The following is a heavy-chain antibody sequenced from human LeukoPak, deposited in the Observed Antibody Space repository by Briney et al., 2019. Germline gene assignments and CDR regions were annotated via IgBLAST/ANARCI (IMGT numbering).Heavy chain of an antibody. CDR1: GGTFSSYA. D-gene: IGHD3-10*01. Sequence: SVKVSCKASGGTFSSYAISWVRQAPGQGLEWMGGIIPIFGTANYAQKFQGRVTITADKSTSTAYMELSSLRSEDTAVYYCARVIAYYGSGTGLNYYYMDVWGKGTTVTISS. V-gene: IGHV1-69*06. CDR2: IIPIFGTA. CDR3: ARVIAYYGSGTGLNYYYMDV. J-gene: IGHJ6*03.